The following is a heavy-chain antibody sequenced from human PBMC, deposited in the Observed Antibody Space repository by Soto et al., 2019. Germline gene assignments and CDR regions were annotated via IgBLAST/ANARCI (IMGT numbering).Heavy chain of an antibody. CDR3: ARSQAGSSSLAAHYYYYYGMDV. Sequence: QVQLVQSGAEVKKPGSSVKVSCKAPEGTFSSYAISWVRQAPGQGLEWMGGVIPIFGTAKYAQKFQGRVTITADESTCTGYMQLRSLRSEDTAVYYCARSQAGSSSLAAHYYYYYGMDVWGQGPRVTVSS. CDR2: VIPIFGTA. CDR1: EGTFSSYA. V-gene: IGHV1-69*01. J-gene: IGHJ6*01. D-gene: IGHD3-3*02.